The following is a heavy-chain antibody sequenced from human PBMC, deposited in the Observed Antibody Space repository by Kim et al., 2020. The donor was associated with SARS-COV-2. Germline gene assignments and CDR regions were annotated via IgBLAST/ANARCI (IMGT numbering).Heavy chain of an antibody. CDR1: GYSFTSYW. J-gene: IGHJ4*02. CDR2: IYPGDSDT. V-gene: IGHV5-51*01. Sequence: GESLKISCKGSGYSFTSYWIGWVRQMPGKGLEWMGIIYPGDSDTRYSPSFQGQVTISADKSISTAYLQWSSLKASDTAMYYCARYFEYYDSSGYVYYFDYWGQGTLVTVSS. CDR3: ARYFEYYDSSGYVYYFDY. D-gene: IGHD3-22*01.